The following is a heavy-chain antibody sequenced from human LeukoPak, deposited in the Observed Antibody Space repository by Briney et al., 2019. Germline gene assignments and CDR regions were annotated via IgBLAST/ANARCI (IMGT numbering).Heavy chain of an antibody. CDR1: DGSISTSSYY. J-gene: IGHJ3*02. V-gene: IGHV4-39*07. D-gene: IGHD1-20*01. CDR2: MYYTGNT. CDR3: ARLTGTTSRGPFDI. Sequence: SETLSLTCTVSDGSISTSSYYWGWIRQPPGKGLEWIRSMYYTGNTYYNPSLKSRVTISIDTSKNQFSLNLSSVTAADTAFYYCARLTGTTSRGPFDIWGQGTVVTVSS.